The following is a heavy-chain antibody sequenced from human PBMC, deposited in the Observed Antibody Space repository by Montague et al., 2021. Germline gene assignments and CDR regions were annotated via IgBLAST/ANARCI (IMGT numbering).Heavy chain of an antibody. CDR1: GGSISSINW. D-gene: IGHD2-2*03. J-gene: IGHJ4*02. CDR3: ARDNGYCNITSCSPLTY. CDR2: ILHTGST. V-gene: IGHV4-4*02. Sequence: SETRSLTCAVSGGSISSINWWSWVRQPPGKGPEWIGEILHTGSTNYNPSLKSRVTISVDKSKNQFSLKLSSVTAADTAVYYCARDNGYCNITSCSPLTYWGQGTLVTVSS.